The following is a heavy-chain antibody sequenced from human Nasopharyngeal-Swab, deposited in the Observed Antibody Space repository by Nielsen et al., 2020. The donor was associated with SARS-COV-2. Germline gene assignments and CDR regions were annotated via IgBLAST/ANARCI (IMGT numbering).Heavy chain of an antibody. J-gene: IGHJ3*02. V-gene: IGHV3-30*18. CDR3: AKDKDGAFDI. D-gene: IGHD5-24*01. Sequence: GGSLRLSCAASGFTFSSYGMHWVRQAPGKGLEWVAVISYDGSNKYYADSVKARFTISRDNSKNTLYLQMNSLRAEDTAVYYCAKDKDGAFDIWGQGTMVTVSS. CDR1: GFTFSSYG. CDR2: ISYDGSNK.